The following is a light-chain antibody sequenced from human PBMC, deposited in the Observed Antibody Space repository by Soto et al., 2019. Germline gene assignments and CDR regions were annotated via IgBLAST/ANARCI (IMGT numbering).Light chain of an antibody. Sequence: DIVMTQSPLSLPVTPGEPASSSCRSSQSLLHSNGYTFLDWYLQKPGQSPQLLIYLGSIRASGVPDRFSGSGSGTHFTLKISRVEAEDVGVYYCMQALQAWTFGQGTKVEIK. CDR1: QSLLHSNGYTF. CDR2: LGS. CDR3: MQALQAWT. J-gene: IGKJ1*01. V-gene: IGKV2-28*01.